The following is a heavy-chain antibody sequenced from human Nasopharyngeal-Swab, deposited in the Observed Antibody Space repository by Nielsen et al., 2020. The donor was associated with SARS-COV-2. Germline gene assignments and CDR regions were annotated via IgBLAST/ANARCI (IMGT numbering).Heavy chain of an antibody. Sequence: GESLKTSCAASGFTFSSYGMHWVRQAPGKGLEWVAVISYDGSNKYYADSVKGRFTISRDNSKNTLYLQMNSLRAEDTAVYYCARGIAAAGVWGQGTLVTVSS. CDR1: GFTFSSYG. CDR3: ARGIAAAGV. J-gene: IGHJ4*02. CDR2: ISYDGSNK. V-gene: IGHV3-30*03. D-gene: IGHD6-13*01.